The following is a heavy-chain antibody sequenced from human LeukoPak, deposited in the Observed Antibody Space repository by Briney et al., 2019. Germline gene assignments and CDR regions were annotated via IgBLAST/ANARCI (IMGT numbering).Heavy chain of an antibody. CDR1: GGTFSTNP. Sequence: GASVKVSCKASGGTFSTNPISCVRQAPGQGLEWMGGTIPMFRKVNYAQKFQDRITITADESTSTAYLELSSLKSDDTAVYYCAGGEGQFLVPPDYWGQGTLVTVSS. CDR2: TIPMFRKV. V-gene: IGHV1-69*13. D-gene: IGHD1-26*01. J-gene: IGHJ4*02. CDR3: AGGEGQFLVPPDY.